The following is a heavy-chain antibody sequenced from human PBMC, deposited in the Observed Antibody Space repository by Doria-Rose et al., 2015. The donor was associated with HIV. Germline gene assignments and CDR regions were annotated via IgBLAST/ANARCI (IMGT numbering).Heavy chain of an antibody. Sequence: QVQLQESGPVLVKPSETLSLTCSVSGASVSSRGYYWNWIRQVPGKGLESLGYTYYTGTSDYSPSLKSRLNMAVDTSKNQFSLKLSFVTVADTAVYYCARMGSYRELDYWGQGARVIVSA. CDR3: ARMGSYRELDY. CDR2: TYYTGTS. V-gene: IGHV4-31*03. D-gene: IGHD3-3*01. J-gene: IGHJ4*02. CDR1: GASVSSRGYY.